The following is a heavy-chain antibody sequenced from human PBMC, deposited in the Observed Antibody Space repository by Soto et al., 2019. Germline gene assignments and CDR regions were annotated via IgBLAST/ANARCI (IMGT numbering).Heavy chain of an antibody. Sequence: GGSLRLSCAASGFTFSSYDMHWVRQATGKGLERVSAIGTAGDTYYPGYVKGRFTISRENAKNSLYLQMNSLRAGDTAVYYCARGPNLGYCSGGSCDYYYYYMDVWGKGTTVTVSS. V-gene: IGHV3-13*01. CDR1: GFTFSSYD. J-gene: IGHJ6*03. D-gene: IGHD2-15*01. CDR3: ARGPNLGYCSGGSCDYYYYYMDV. CDR2: IGTAGDT.